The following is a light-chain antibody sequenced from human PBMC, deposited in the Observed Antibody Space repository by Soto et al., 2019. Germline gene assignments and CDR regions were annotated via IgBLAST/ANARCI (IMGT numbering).Light chain of an antibody. V-gene: IGLV2-14*01. CDR2: DVS. CDR1: SSDVGGYNY. J-gene: IGLJ3*02. Sequence: QSALTQPASVSGSPGQSITISCTGTSSDVGGYNYVSWYQQHPGKAPKLMIYDVSTRPSGVSNRFSGSKSGNTASLTISGLQAEDEADYYCSSYTSSTTWVFGGETKLTVL. CDR3: SSYTSSTTWV.